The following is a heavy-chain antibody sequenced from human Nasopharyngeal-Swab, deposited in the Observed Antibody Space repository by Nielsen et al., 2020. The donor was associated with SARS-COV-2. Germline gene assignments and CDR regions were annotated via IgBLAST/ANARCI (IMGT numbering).Heavy chain of an antibody. Sequence: SETLSLTCAVSGGSISSGGYSWGWVRQAPGKGLEWIGYIYHSGSTYYNPSLKSRVTISVDRSKNQFSLKLSSVTAADTAVYYCARGGVVPWFDYWGQGTLVTVSS. CDR1: GGSISSGGYS. D-gene: IGHD3-3*01. V-gene: IGHV4-30-2*01. J-gene: IGHJ4*02. CDR3: ARGGVVPWFDY. CDR2: IYHSGST.